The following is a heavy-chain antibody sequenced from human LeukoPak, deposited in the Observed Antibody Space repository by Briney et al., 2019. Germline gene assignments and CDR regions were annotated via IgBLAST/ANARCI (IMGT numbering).Heavy chain of an antibody. D-gene: IGHD5-24*01. CDR1: GFTFSNYW. Sequence: GGSLRLSCAASGFTFSNYWMNWVRQAPGKGLEWVANIKQDGGEKSYVDSVKGRFTISRDNAKNSLYLQMNSLRAEDTAVYYCARDPRDGYDFDYWGQGTLVTVSS. V-gene: IGHV3-7*01. CDR2: IKQDGGEK. CDR3: ARDPRDGYDFDY. J-gene: IGHJ4*02.